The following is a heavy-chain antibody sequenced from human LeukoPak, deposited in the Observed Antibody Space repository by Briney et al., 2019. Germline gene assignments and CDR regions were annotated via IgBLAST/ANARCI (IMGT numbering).Heavy chain of an antibody. Sequence: GGSLRLSCAVSGVTLSNYGMSWVRQAPGKGVEWVAGLSGSGGGTNYGDSVEGRFTISRDNPKNTLYLQMNSLRAEDTAVYFCAKRGVVIRVFLVGFHKEAYYFDSWGQGALVTVSS. D-gene: IGHD3-10*01. J-gene: IGHJ4*02. CDR2: LSGSGGGT. CDR1: GVTLSNYG. V-gene: IGHV3-23*01. CDR3: AKRGVVIRVFLVGFHKEAYYFDS.